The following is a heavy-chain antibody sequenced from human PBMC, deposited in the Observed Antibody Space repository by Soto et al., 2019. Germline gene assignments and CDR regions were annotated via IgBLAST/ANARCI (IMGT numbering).Heavy chain of an antibody. D-gene: IGHD6-13*01. Sequence: GGSLRLSCAASGFTFSSYWMSWVRQAPGKGLEWVANIKQDGSEKYYVDSVKGRFTISRDNAKNSLYLQMNSLRAEDTAVYYCAGWVGYSSSWYRFDPWGQGTLVTVSS. CDR1: GFTFSSYW. J-gene: IGHJ5*02. CDR3: AGWVGYSSSWYRFDP. V-gene: IGHV3-7*01. CDR2: IKQDGSEK.